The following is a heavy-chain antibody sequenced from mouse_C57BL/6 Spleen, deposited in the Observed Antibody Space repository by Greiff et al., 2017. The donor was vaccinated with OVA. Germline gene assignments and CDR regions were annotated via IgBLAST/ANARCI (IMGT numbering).Heavy chain of an antibody. D-gene: IGHD2-3*01. V-gene: IGHV1-80*01. CDR1: GYAFSSYW. CDR2: IYPGDGDT. Sequence: QVQLQQSGAELVKPGASVKISCKASGYAFSSYWMNWVKQRPGKGLEWIGQIYPGDGDTNYNGKFKGKATLTADKSSSTAYIQLSSLTSEDSAVYFCASEIYDGYPYAMDYWGQGTSVTVSS. CDR3: ASEIYDGYPYAMDY. J-gene: IGHJ4*01.